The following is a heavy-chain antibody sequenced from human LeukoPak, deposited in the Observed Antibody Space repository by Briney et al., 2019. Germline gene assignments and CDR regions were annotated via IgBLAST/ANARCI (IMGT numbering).Heavy chain of an antibody. CDR1: GDSVSSNSAA. Sequence: SQTLSLTCAISGDSVSSNSAAWNWIRQSPLRGLEWLGRTYYRSKWYNDYAVSVKSRITINPDTSKNQFSLQLNSVTPEDTAVYYCAREGYSGYDFWFDPWGQGSLVTVST. V-gene: IGHV6-1*01. CDR3: AREGYSGYDFWFDP. J-gene: IGHJ5*02. CDR2: TYYRSKWYN. D-gene: IGHD5-12*01.